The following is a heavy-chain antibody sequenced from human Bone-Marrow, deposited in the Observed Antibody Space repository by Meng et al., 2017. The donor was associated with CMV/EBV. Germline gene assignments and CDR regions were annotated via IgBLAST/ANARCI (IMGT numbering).Heavy chain of an antibody. Sequence: GESLKISCAASGFTFSDYYMSWIRQAPGKGLEWVSYISSSSSYIYYADSVKGRFTISRDNAKNSLYLQMNSLRAEDTAVYYCARDMQAAAYYWGQGTLVTVSS. V-gene: IGHV3-11*06. CDR3: ARDMQAAAYY. CDR2: ISSSSSYI. J-gene: IGHJ4*02. CDR1: GFTFSDYY. D-gene: IGHD6-13*01.